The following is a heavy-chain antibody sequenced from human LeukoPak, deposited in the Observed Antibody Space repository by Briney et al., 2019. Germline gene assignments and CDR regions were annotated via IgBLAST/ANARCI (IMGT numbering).Heavy chain of an antibody. Sequence: PSETLSLTCAVYGGSFSGYYWSWIRQPPGKGLEWIGEINHSGSTNYNPSLKSRVTISVDTSKNQFSLKLSSVTAADTAVYYCARGRGVAVAGRKRGNWFDPWGQGTLVTVSS. CDR3: ARGRGVAVAGRKRGNWFDP. J-gene: IGHJ5*02. D-gene: IGHD6-19*01. CDR1: GGSFSGYY. CDR2: INHSGST. V-gene: IGHV4-34*01.